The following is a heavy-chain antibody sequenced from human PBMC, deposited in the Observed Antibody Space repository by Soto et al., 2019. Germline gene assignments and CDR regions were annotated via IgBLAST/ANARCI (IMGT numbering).Heavy chain of an antibody. J-gene: IGHJ4*02. CDR3: AHSTMVRGVIIDFDY. CDR2: IYWNDDK. Sequence: DSGPTLVNPTQTLTRTFTFSGVSVIASLVCVGWIRQPPGKALEWLALIYWNDDKRYSPSLKSRLTITKDTSKNQVVLTMTNMDPVDTATYYCAHSTMVRGVIIDFDYWGQGTLVTVSS. V-gene: IGHV2-5*01. D-gene: IGHD3-10*01. CDR1: GVSVIASLVC.